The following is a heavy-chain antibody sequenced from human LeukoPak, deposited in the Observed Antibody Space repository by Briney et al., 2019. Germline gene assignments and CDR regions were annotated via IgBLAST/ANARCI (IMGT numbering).Heavy chain of an antibody. CDR2: ISETSGGT. Sequence: PGGSLRLSCAASGFTVSNNDMNWVRQAPGKGLEWVSSISETSGGTYYADSVKGRVTISRDDSKNTLYLQMDSLRVEDTAVYYCAKLTDSWGQGVLVTVSS. V-gene: IGHV3-23*01. CDR3: AKLTDS. J-gene: IGHJ4*02. CDR1: GFTVSNND.